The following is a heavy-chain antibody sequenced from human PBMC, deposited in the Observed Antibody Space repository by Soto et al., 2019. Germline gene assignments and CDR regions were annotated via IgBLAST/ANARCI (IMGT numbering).Heavy chain of an antibody. D-gene: IGHD5-18*01. J-gene: IGHJ4*02. V-gene: IGHV3-30*18. CDR3: AKDRGYTYGFDN. CDR2: VSYDGSVK. Sequence: PGGSLRLSCAASGFTFSDYGMHWVRQAPGKGLEWVAVVSYDGSVKYFADSVKGRFTISRDNSRDTLYLQMSSLRADDTALYYCAKDRGYTYGFDNWGRGTLVTVSS. CDR1: GFTFSDYG.